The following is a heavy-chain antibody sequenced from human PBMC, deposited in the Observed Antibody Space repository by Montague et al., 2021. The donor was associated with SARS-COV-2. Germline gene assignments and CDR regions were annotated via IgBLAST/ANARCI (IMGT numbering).Heavy chain of an antibody. CDR1: GDSVSSISAA. CDR3: ARIPVGSKYYFDF. D-gene: IGHD2-2*01. CDR2: TYYRSKWYN. J-gene: IGHJ4*02. V-gene: IGHV6-1*01. Sequence: CAISGDSVSSISAACNWIRQSPSSRLEWLGMTYYRSKWYNDYAESVKSRITIDPDTSKHQFSLHLNSVTPEDTAVYYCARIPVGSKYYFDFWGQGTLVTVSS.